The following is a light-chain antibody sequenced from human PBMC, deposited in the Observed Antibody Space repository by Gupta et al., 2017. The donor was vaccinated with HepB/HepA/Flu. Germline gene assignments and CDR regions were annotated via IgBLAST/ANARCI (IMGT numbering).Light chain of an antibody. J-gene: IGLJ1*01. CDR1: SSDVGAYNY. CDR2: DVN. Sequence: QSALTQPASVSGSPGQSITISCTGTSSDVGAYNYVSWYQQHPGKAPRLIIYDVNNRPSGVSNRFSGSKSGNTASLTISGLQAEDEADYHCTSYTRSSTLYVFGSGTKVTVL. V-gene: IGLV2-14*03. CDR3: TSYTRSSTLYV.